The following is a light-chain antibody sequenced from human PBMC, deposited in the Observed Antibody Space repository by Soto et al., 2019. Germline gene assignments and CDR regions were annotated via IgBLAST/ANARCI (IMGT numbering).Light chain of an antibody. CDR2: WAS. CDR1: HQFFSCANKKHY. Sequence: VLTQAPGPLAASLGERAALNCDSPHQFFSCANKKHYIAWYQQKPGQPPKLLSYWASSRDSGVPDRFSASGSGTDFTLTITSLQAEDVAVYYCKQYHSTPWTVGQGTKVDIK. V-gene: IGKV4-1*01. CDR3: KQYHSTPWT. J-gene: IGKJ1*01.